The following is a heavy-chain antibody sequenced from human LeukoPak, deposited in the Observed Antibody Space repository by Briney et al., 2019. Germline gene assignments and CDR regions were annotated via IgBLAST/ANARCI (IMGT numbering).Heavy chain of an antibody. CDR3: ASTRISGYQIGEYFQH. D-gene: IGHD3-22*01. J-gene: IGHJ1*01. V-gene: IGHV1-18*01. CDR1: GYTFTSYG. Sequence: ASVKVSCKASGYTFTSYGISWVRQAPGQGLEWMGWISAYNGNTNYAQKLQGRVTITTEESTSTAYMELSSLRSEDTAVYYCASTRISGYQIGEYFQHWGQGTLVTVSS. CDR2: ISAYNGNT.